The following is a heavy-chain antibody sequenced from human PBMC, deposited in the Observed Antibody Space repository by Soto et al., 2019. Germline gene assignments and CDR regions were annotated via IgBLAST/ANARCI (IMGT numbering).Heavy chain of an antibody. CDR2: IDPTDPRT. J-gene: IGHJ3*01. V-gene: IGHV5-10-1*01. CDR1: GYKFTTFW. D-gene: IGHD2-15*01. Sequence: RGGSLKISCKASGYKFTTFWLNWVRQTPGKGLEWLARIDPTDPRTNFCPPFEGHVTISVDRSISTAYLQWNSLQASHTAIYYCARPASGGSHDAFDVWDQGTTVTVSS. CDR3: ARPASGGSHDAFDV.